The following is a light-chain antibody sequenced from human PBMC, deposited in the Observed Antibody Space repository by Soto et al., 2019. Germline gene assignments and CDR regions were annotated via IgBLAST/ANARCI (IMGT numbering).Light chain of an antibody. CDR1: QSVSSN. CDR2: GAS. CDR3: QQYNSWPPGIT. J-gene: IGKJ4*01. Sequence: EIVMTQSPATLSVSPGERATLSCRASQSVSSNLAWHQQKPGQAPRLLIYGASTRATGIPARFSGSGSGTEFTLTISSPQSEDFAMYYCQQYNSWPPGITFGGGTKVQIK. V-gene: IGKV3D-15*01.